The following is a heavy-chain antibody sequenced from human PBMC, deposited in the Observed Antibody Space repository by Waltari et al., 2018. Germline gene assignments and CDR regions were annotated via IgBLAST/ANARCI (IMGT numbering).Heavy chain of an antibody. Sequence: QVQLHQWGAGLLKPSETLSLTCAVSGGSFSGSYWSGIRQPPVKGLEWIGEVDYSTSTNYTPSLASRVTVSIDTSKKRFSLKLTSVTAADTAVYYCARSPPAAAPIWGYDFWSQGSLVTVSS. J-gene: IGHJ4*02. CDR3: ARSPPAAAPIWGYDF. D-gene: IGHD2-2*01. V-gene: IGHV4-34*01. CDR2: VDYSTST. CDR1: GGSFSGSY.